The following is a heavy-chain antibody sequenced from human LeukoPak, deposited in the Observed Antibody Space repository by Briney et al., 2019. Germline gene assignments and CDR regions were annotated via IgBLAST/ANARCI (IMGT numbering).Heavy chain of an antibody. CDR2: IYYSGST. D-gene: IGHD1-26*01. CDR3: ARDSSSGLVSY. Sequence: SETLSLTCTVSGGSISSYYWSWIRQPPGKGLEWIGYIYYSGSTNYNPSLKSRVPISVDTSKNQFSLKLSSVTAADTAVYYCARDSSSGLVSYWGQGTLVTVSS. V-gene: IGHV4-59*01. CDR1: GGSISSYY. J-gene: IGHJ4*02.